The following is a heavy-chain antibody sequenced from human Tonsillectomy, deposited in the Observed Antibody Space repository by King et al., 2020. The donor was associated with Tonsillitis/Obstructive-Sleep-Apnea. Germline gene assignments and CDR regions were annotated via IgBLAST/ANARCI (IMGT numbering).Heavy chain of an antibody. CDR2: IYHSGST. Sequence: QLQESGPGLVKPSGTLSLTCAVSGGSISSSNWWGWVRQPPGKGLEWIGEIYHSGSTAYNPSLTSRVPISVDKSKNHFSLRLSSVTAADTAVYYCARGYCSSPSCHGDDAFDIWGQGTMVTVSS. CDR3: ARGYCSSPSCHGDDAFDI. CDR1: GGSISSSNW. V-gene: IGHV4-4*02. J-gene: IGHJ3*02. D-gene: IGHD2-2*01.